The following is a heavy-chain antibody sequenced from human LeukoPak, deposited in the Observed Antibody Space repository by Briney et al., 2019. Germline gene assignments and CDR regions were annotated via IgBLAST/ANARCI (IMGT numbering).Heavy chain of an antibody. D-gene: IGHD3-3*01. CDR3: ARESIFGVVMREFAY. CDR2: ISSSSTI. J-gene: IGHJ4*02. Sequence: PGGSLRLSCAASGFTFSSYSMNWVRQAPGKGLEWVSYISSSSTIYYADSVKGRFTISRDNAKNSLYLQMNSLRAEDTAVYYCARESIFGVVMREFAYWGQGTLVTVSS. V-gene: IGHV3-48*04. CDR1: GFTFSSYS.